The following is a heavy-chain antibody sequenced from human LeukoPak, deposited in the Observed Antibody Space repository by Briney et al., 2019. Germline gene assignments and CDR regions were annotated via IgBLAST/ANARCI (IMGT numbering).Heavy chain of an antibody. V-gene: IGHV3-74*01. Sequence: PGGSLRLPCAVTGFNLRTYWIHWVRHSPGRGLEWVARINGEGSRISYADSVRGRFTISRDNAKNTAYLQMNSLRAEDTALYYCARDPGYYYYGMDVWGQGTTVVVSS. J-gene: IGHJ6*02. CDR1: GFNLRTYW. CDR3: ARDPGYYYYGMDV. CDR2: INGEGSRI.